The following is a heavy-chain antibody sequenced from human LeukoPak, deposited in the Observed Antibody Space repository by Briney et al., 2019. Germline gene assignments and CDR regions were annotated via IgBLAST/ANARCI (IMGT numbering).Heavy chain of an antibody. V-gene: IGHV7-4-1*02. D-gene: IGHD3-10*01. CDR2: INTNTGNP. J-gene: IGHJ6*03. CDR1: GYTFTSYA. Sequence: ASVKVSCKASGYTFTSYAMNWVRQAPGQGLEWMGRINTNTGNPTYAQGFTGRFVFSLDTSVSTAYLQISSLKAEDTAVYYCARHGRSGSYHYYYYMDVWGKGTTVTVSS. CDR3: ARHGRSGSYHYYYYMDV.